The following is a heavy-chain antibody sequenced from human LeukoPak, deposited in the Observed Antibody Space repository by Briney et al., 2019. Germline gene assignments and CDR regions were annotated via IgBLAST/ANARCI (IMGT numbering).Heavy chain of an antibody. D-gene: IGHD6-19*01. CDR1: GGXINSYY. V-gene: IGHV4-59*08. Sequence: SETLSLTCTVSGGXINSYYWSWIRQPPGKGLEWIGYIYYIGSTNYNPSLRGRATISVDTSNNQFYLKLSSVTAADTAVYYCARRGYSSGSNWFDPWGQGTLVTVSS. J-gene: IGHJ5*02. CDR2: IYYIGST. CDR3: ARRGYSSGSNWFDP.